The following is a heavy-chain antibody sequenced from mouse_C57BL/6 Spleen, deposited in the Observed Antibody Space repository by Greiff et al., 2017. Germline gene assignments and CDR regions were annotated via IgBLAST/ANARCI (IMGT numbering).Heavy chain of an antibody. V-gene: IGHV1-50*01. D-gene: IGHD1-1*01. CDR1: GYTFTSYW. CDR3: ARGSSHDY. Sequence: QVQLKESGAELVKPGASVKLSCKASGYTFTSYWMQWVKQRPGQGLEWIGEIDPSDSYTNYNQKFKGKATLTVDTSSSTAYMQLSSLTSEDSAVYYCARGSSHDYWGQGTTLTVSS. CDR2: IDPSDSYT. J-gene: IGHJ2*01.